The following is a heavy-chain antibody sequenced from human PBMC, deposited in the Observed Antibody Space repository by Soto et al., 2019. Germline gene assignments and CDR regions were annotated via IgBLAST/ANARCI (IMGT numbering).Heavy chain of an antibody. Sequence: LSLTCAVSGGSISSGGYSWSWIRQPPGKGLEWIGYIYHSGSTYYNPSLKSRVTISVDRSKNQFSLKLSSVTAADTAVYYCARTLWFGELLGWFDPWGQGTLVTVSS. CDR1: GGSISSGGYS. CDR3: ARTLWFGELLGWFDP. D-gene: IGHD3-10*01. J-gene: IGHJ5*02. V-gene: IGHV4-30-2*01. CDR2: IYHSGST.